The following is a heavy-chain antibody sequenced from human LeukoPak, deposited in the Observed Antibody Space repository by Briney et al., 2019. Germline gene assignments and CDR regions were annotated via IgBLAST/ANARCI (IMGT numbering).Heavy chain of an antibody. CDR3: ARAGTNLGDYDY. J-gene: IGHJ4*02. V-gene: IGHV4-38-2*02. CDR2: IYHSGST. D-gene: IGHD4-17*01. CDR1: GYSISSGYY. Sequence: SETLSLTCTVSGYSISSGYYWGWIRQPPGKGLEWIGSIYHSGSTYYNPSLKSRVTISVDTSKNQFSLKLSSVTAADTAVYYCARAGTNLGDYDYWGQGTLVTVSS.